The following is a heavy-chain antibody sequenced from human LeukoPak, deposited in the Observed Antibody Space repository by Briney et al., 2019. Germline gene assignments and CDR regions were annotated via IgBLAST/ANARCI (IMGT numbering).Heavy chain of an antibody. CDR1: GFTFNRYW. CDR3: AREQQWLGYGRGLDL. CDR2: IKQDGSEK. Sequence: GGSLRLSCAASGFTFNRYWMSWVRQAPGKGLEWVANIKQDGSEKYYVDSVKGRFTISRDNAKNSLYLQMNSLRAEDTAVYYCAREQQWLGYGRGLDLWGQGTLVTVSS. V-gene: IGHV3-7*01. D-gene: IGHD6-19*01. J-gene: IGHJ5*02.